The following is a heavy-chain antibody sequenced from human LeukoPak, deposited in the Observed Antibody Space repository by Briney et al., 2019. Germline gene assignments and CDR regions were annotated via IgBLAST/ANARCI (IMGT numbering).Heavy chain of an antibody. V-gene: IGHV1-69*01. Sequence: SVKVSCKASGGTFSSYAISWVRQAPGQGLEWMGGIIPIFGTANYAQKFQGRVTITADESTSTAYMELSSLRSEDTAVYYCAGESEYYYDSSGYYYFDYWGQGTLVTVSS. CDR1: GGTFSSYA. J-gene: IGHJ4*02. CDR3: AGESEYYYDSSGYYYFDY. D-gene: IGHD3-22*01. CDR2: IIPIFGTA.